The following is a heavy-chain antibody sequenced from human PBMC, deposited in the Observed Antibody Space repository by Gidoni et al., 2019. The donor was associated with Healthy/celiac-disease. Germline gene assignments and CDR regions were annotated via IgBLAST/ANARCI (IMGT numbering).Heavy chain of an antibody. Sequence: QAQLEESGPGLVRPSVPLSLSRTFPGGYIWCHHWSWIRPPPGKGLEWIGYIYDRGSTNYNPSLNSRVTISVNTSKDPFSLQLSSVPAADTAVYYGARHVPIRGYSYGNNWYFDLWGRGTLVTVSS. J-gene: IGHJ2*01. CDR1: GGYIWCHH. CDR2: IYDRGST. D-gene: IGHD5-18*01. V-gene: IGHV4-59*08. CDR3: ARHVPIRGYSYGNNWYFDL.